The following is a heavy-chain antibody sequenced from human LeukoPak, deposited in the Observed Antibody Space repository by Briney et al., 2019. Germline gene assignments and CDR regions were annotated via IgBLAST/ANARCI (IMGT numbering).Heavy chain of an antibody. Sequence: PETLPHTCAVNRGSHSDYYWSWLRQPPGKGLEWIGDINHSGSTNYNPSLKSRVTISVDTSKNQFSLKLSSVAAADTAVYYCAARYYYDSRGYSDAFDIWGQGTMVTVSS. CDR3: AARYYYDSRGYSDAFDI. V-gene: IGHV4-34*01. J-gene: IGHJ3*02. CDR2: INHSGST. D-gene: IGHD3-22*01. CDR1: RGSHSDYY.